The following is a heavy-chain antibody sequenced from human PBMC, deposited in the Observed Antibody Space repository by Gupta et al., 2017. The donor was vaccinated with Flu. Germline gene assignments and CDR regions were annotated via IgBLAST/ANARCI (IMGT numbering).Heavy chain of an antibody. V-gene: IGHV3-15*01. CDR2: IKSKTDGGTT. D-gene: IGHD5-18*01. Sequence: APGKGLEWVGRIKSKTDGGTTEYAAHVKGRFTISRDDSKNTLYLQMNSLKTEDTAVYYCTTDSGVYSYGYNWYFDLWGRGTLVTVSS. CDR3: TTDSGVYSYGYNWYFDL. J-gene: IGHJ2*01.